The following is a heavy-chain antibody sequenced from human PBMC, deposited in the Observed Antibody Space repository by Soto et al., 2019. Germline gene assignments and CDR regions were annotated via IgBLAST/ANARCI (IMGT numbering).Heavy chain of an antibody. V-gene: IGHV1-2*04. CDR2: INPNSGGT. CDR3: ARSGVRGVTIGYYYYSMDV. CDR1: GYTFTGYY. Sequence: GASVKVSCKASGYTFTGYYMHWVRQAPGQGLEWMGWINPNSGGTNYAQKFQGWVTMTRDTSISTAYMELSRLRSDDTAVYYCARSGVRGVTIGYYYYSMDVWGKGTTFTVSS. D-gene: IGHD3-10*01. J-gene: IGHJ6*03.